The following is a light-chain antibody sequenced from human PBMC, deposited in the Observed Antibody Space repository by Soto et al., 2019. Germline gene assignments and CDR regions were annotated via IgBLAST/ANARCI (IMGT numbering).Light chain of an antibody. V-gene: IGKV3-20*01. CDR3: QQYDSSPRT. J-gene: IGKJ2*01. CDR2: GAS. Sequence: EIVLTQSPGTLSLSPGERATVSCRASQSVTSSHLAWYQQKVGQAPRLLIYGASSRATGIPDRFSGSGSGTDFTLTISRLDPEDFAVYYCQQYDSSPRTFGQGTKLEIK. CDR1: QSVTSSH.